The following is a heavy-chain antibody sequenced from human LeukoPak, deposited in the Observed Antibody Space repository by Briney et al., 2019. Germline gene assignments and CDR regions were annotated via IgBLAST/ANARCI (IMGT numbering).Heavy chain of an antibody. CDR3: ARDHSGYVY. Sequence: PGRSLRLSCAASGFTFSTYAMHWVRHTPGKGLECVAFISYDGSNKHYADSVKGRFTISRDNSKNTLYLQMNSLRAEDTAVYYCARDHSGYVYWGQGTLVTVSS. CDR1: GFTFSTYA. D-gene: IGHD3-22*01. J-gene: IGHJ4*02. CDR2: ISYDGSNK. V-gene: IGHV3-30*04.